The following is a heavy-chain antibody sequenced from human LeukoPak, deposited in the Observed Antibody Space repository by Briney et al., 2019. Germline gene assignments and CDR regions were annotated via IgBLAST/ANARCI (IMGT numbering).Heavy chain of an antibody. Sequence: GGSLRLSCAASGFTFDDYAMHWVRQAPGKGLEWVSGISWNSGSIGYADSVKGRFTISRDNAKNSLYLQMNSLRAEDTALYYCAKADIVVVPAARSVYYYYMDVWGKGTTVTVSS. V-gene: IGHV3-9*01. D-gene: IGHD2-2*01. CDR1: GFTFDDYA. CDR3: AKADIVVVPAARSVYYYYMDV. CDR2: ISWNSGSI. J-gene: IGHJ6*03.